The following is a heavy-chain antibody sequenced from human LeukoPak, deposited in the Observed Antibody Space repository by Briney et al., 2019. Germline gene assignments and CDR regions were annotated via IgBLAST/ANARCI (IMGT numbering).Heavy chain of an antibody. CDR3: ASECRGGDCSTDAFDI. D-gene: IGHD2-21*02. CDR2: IYYSGST. Sequence: SETLSLTCTVSGGSISSSSYYWGWIRQPPGKGLEWIGSIYYSGSTYYDPSLKSRVTISVDTSKNQFSLKLSSVTAADTAVYYCASECRGGDCSTDAFDIWGQGTMVTVSS. J-gene: IGHJ3*02. CDR1: GGSISSSSYY. V-gene: IGHV4-39*01.